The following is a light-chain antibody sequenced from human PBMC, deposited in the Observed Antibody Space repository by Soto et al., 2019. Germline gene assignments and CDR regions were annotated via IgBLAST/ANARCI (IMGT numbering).Light chain of an antibody. Sequence: EVAMTQSHDNLSVALGQGVTLSCRASQPISRNLAWYQQKPGQAPRLLIYGASTGATGIPARFSGSGSGTEFTLTISSLQSEDFAVYYCQQYNNWPRTFGQGTKVDIK. CDR1: QPISRN. CDR2: GAS. V-gene: IGKV3-15*01. J-gene: IGKJ1*01. CDR3: QQYNNWPRT.